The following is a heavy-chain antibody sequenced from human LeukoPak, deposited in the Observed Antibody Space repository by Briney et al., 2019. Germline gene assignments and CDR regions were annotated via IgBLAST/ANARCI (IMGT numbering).Heavy chain of an antibody. J-gene: IGHJ4*02. CDR2: IYDSGST. D-gene: IGHD3-22*01. CDR3: ARASDFDYYDSSGYYLDY. V-gene: IGHV4-30-2*01. CDR1: GGSISSGGYS. Sequence: SETLSFTCAVSGGSISSGGYSWSWIRQPPGKGLEWIGYIYDSGSTNYNPSLKSRGTISVDKSKNQFSLKLSSVTAADTAVYYCARASDFDYYDSSGYYLDYWGQGTLVTVSS.